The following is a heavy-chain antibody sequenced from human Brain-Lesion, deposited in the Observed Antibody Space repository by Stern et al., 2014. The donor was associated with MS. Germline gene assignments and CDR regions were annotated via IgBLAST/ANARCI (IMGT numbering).Heavy chain of an antibody. Sequence: QLQLQESGPGLVKPSQTLSLSCTVSGGSISSGGYYWSWIRPPAGKGLEWSGRIFNSGSPSYNPSLKSRVTISIDTSKTQFSLRLNSMTAADTAVYYCARGRVVPGFQYYATDVWGQGTTVIVSS. V-gene: IGHV4-61*02. CDR1: GGSISSGGYY. CDR2: IFNSGSP. CDR3: ARGRVVPGFQYYATDV. D-gene: IGHD2-2*01. J-gene: IGHJ6*02.